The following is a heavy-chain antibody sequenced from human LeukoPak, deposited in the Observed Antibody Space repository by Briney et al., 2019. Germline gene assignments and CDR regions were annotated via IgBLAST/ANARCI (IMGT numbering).Heavy chain of an antibody. CDR1: GFTLSSYA. V-gene: IGHV3-48*03. Sequence: GGSLRLSCAASGFTLSSYAMSWVRQAPGKRLEWVSYISSSGSTIYYADSVKGRFTISRDNAKNSLYLQMNSLRAEDTAVYYCASSQGSWPDYFDFWGQGTLVTVSS. D-gene: IGHD6-13*01. CDR3: ASSQGSWPDYFDF. J-gene: IGHJ4*02. CDR2: ISSSGSTI.